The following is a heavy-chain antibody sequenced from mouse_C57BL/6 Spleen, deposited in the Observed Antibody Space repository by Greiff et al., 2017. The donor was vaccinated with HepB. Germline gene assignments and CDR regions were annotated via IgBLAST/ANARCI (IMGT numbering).Heavy chain of an antibody. J-gene: IGHJ1*03. V-gene: IGHV1-26*01. CDR1: GYTFTDYY. Sequence: EVQLQQSGPELVKPGASVKISCKASGYTFTDYYMNWVKQSHGKSLEWIGDINPNNGGTSYNQKFKGKATLTVDKSSSTAYMELRSLTSEDSAVYYCAREEITTGYFDVWGTGTTVTVSS. D-gene: IGHD1-1*01. CDR2: INPNNGGT. CDR3: AREEITTGYFDV.